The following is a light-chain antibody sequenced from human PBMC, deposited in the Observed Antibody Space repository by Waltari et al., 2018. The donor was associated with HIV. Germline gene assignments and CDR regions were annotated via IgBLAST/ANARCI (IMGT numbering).Light chain of an antibody. CDR3: APWDNSLSIVL. Sequence: QSLLTQPPSVSAAPGQHVDLSCSGRSSDIGANLVSWYLHLPGGAPTLLIYYNHKRPSGVPGRFYASRSGTSATLDIAGIQTGDEGHYCCAPWDNSLSIVLFGGGTKVTVL. CDR1: SSDIGANL. V-gene: IGLV1-51*01. CDR2: YNH. J-gene: IGLJ3*02.